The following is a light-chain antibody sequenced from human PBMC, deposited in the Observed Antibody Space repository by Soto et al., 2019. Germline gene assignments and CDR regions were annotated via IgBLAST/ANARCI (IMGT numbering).Light chain of an antibody. Sequence: IQLTQSPSSLSASVSDRVTVTCRASQGIGTYLVWYQQKSGKAPTVLIYASSTLQTGVPSRFSGSGSGTDFSLTISSLHPEDVATYYCQQVDSYPRTFGQGTKVDVK. V-gene: IGKV1-9*01. J-gene: IGKJ1*01. CDR2: ASS. CDR3: QQVDSYPRT. CDR1: QGIGTY.